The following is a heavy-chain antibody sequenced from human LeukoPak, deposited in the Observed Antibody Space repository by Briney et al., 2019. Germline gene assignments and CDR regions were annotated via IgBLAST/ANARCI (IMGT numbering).Heavy chain of an antibody. V-gene: IGHV4-59*08. J-gene: IGHJ4*02. CDR3: ARHFVVSPHYFDY. D-gene: IGHD2-21*01. Sequence: AETLTLSCTASGDSINNYYRSWSRQPPGRGLEWIAFVHYSGNNRYNPFLKRRATASVDTPKNQFSPRLTSVTAADTAIYYCARHFVVSPHYFDYWGRGAQVTVSS. CDR1: GDSINNYY. CDR2: VHYSGNN.